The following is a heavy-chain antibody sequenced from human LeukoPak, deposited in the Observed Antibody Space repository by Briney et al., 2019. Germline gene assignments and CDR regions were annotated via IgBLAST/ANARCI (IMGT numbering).Heavy chain of an antibody. V-gene: IGHV3-30*02. CDR1: GFTFSSYG. D-gene: IGHD3-3*01. Sequence: GGSLRLSCAASGFTFSSYGMHWVRQAPGKGLEWVAFIRYDGSNKYYADSVKGRFTISRDNSKNTLYLQMNSLRAEDTAVYYCAKLLGVYPYYDFWSGYQIQFVSSDAFDIWGQGTMVTVSS. J-gene: IGHJ3*02. CDR2: IRYDGSNK. CDR3: AKLLGVYPYYDFWSGYQIQFVSSDAFDI.